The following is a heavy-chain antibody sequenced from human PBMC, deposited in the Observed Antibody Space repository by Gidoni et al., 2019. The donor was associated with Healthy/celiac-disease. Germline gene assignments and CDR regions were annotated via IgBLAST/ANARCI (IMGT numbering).Heavy chain of an antibody. Sequence: EVQLVESGGGLVQPGRSLRLSCTASGFTFGDYAMRWFRPAPGKGLGCGGFIRRKAYGGTKEYAASVKGRFTISRDDSKSIAYLQMNSLKTEDTAVYYCTRDKHYDILTGYYKLSEDAFDIWGQGTMVTVSS. J-gene: IGHJ3*02. CDR1: GFTFGDYA. V-gene: IGHV3-49*03. CDR3: TRDKHYDILTGYYKLSEDAFDI. CDR2: IRRKAYGGTK. D-gene: IGHD3-9*01.